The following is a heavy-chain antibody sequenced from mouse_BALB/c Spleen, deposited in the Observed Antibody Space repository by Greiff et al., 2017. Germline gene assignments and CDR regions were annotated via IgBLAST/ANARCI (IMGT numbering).Heavy chain of an antibody. CDR2: IDPSDSYT. CDR3: ARVGPGYFDY. V-gene: IGHV1-69*02. Sequence: QVQLQQPGAELVKPGASVKLSCKASGYTFTSYWMHWVKQRPGQGLEWIGEIDPSDSYTNYNQKFKGKATLTVDKSSSTAYMQLSSLTSEDSAVYYCARVGPGYFDYWGQGTTLTVSS. D-gene: IGHD4-1*01. J-gene: IGHJ2*01. CDR1: GYTFTSYW.